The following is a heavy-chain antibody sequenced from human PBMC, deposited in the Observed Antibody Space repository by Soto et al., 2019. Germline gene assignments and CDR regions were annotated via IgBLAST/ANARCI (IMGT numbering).Heavy chain of an antibody. V-gene: IGHV1-69*08. Sequence: QVQLVQSGAEVKKPGSSVKVSCKASGGTFSSYTISWVRQAPGQGLEWMGRIIPILGIANYAQKVQGRVTITADKSTSTAYMELSSLRSEDTAVYYCARDYYGSGGALWGQGTLVTVSS. CDR1: GGTFSSYT. D-gene: IGHD3-10*01. CDR2: IIPILGIA. J-gene: IGHJ4*02. CDR3: ARDYYGSGGAL.